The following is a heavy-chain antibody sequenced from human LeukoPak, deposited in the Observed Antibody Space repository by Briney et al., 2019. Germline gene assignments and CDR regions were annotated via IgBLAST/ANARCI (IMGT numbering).Heavy chain of an antibody. D-gene: IGHD4-11*01. V-gene: IGHV3-48*02. Sequence: GGSLRLSCAASGFTFSSYSMNWVRQAPGKGLEWVSYISSSSSTIYYADSVKGRFTISRDNAKNSLYLQMNSLRDEDTAVYYCARDPEHTGTGGSWFDPWGQGTLVTVSS. CDR1: GFTFSSYS. CDR2: ISSSSSTI. J-gene: IGHJ5*02. CDR3: ARDPEHTGTGGSWFDP.